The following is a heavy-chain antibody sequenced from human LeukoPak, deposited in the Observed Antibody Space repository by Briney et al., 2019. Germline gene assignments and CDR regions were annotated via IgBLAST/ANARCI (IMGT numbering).Heavy chain of an antibody. V-gene: IGHV3-66*01. CDR2: IYSGGST. CDR1: GFTVSSNY. CDR3: ARGGSYQWHLPDY. D-gene: IGHD3-10*01. Sequence: PGGSLRLSCAASGFTVSSNYMSWVRQAPGKGLEWVSVIYSGGSTYYADSVKGRFTISRDNSKNTLYLQMNSLRAEDTAVYYCARGGSYQWHLPDYWGQGTLVTVSS. J-gene: IGHJ4*02.